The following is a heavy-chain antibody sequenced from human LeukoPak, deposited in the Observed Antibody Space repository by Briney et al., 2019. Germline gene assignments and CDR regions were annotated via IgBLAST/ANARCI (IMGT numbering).Heavy chain of an antibody. J-gene: IGHJ5*02. V-gene: IGHV4-39*01. CDR3: AQSLGSSNWIGNWFDP. D-gene: IGHD6-13*01. Sequence: SETLSLTCTVSGGSISSSSHSWGWIRQPPGKGLEWTVSIDYTGSTYYNPSLKSRVTISVDTSKNQFSLKLSSVTAADTAVYYCAQSLGSSNWIGNWFDPWGQGTLVTVSS. CDR1: GGSISSSSHS. CDR2: IDYTGST.